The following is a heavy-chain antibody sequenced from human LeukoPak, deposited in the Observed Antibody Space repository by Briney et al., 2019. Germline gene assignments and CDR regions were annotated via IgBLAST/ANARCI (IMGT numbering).Heavy chain of an antibody. CDR3: AKPPVRGVIPDY. CDR2: ISYDGSNK. CDR1: GFTFSSYG. V-gene: IGHV3-30*18. J-gene: IGHJ4*02. Sequence: SGGSLRLSCAASGFTFSSYGMHWVRQAPGKGLEWVAVISYDGSNKYYADSVKGRFTISRDNSKNTLYLQMNSLRAEDTAVYYCAKPPVRGVIPDYWGQGTLVTVSS. D-gene: IGHD3-10*01.